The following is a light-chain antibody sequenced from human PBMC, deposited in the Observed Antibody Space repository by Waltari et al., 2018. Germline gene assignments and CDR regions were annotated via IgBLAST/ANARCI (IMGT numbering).Light chain of an antibody. CDR2: DNN. CDR3: GAWDSSLSASV. V-gene: IGLV1-51*01. CDR1: SSNIGNNY. Sequence: QSVLTQPPSVSAAPGQKVTISCSGGSSNIGNNYVSWYQQLPGTAPKPLIYDNNKRPSGIPDRFPGSKSGTSATLAITGLLTGDEADYYCGAWDSSLSASVFGTGTKVTVL. J-gene: IGLJ1*01.